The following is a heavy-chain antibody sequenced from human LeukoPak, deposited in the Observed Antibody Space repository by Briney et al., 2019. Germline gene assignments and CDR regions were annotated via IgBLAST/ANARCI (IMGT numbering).Heavy chain of an antibody. J-gene: IGHJ4*02. V-gene: IGHV3-23*01. CDR1: GFTFSSYA. D-gene: IGHD6-6*01. CDR3: AKDQAARTAFDC. Sequence: TGGSLRLSCAASGFTFSSYAMSWVRQAPGKGLEWVSAISGSGGSTYYADSVKGRFTISRDNSKTTLYLQMNSLRAEDTAVYYCAKDQAARTAFDCWGQGTLVTVSS. CDR2: ISGSGGST.